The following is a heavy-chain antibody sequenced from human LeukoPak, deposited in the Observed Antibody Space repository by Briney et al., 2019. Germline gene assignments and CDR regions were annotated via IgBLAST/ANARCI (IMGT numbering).Heavy chain of an antibody. V-gene: IGHV3-74*01. Sequence: GGSLRLSCAASGFTFSNYWVHWVRQAPGKGLVWVSRINPDGSTINYADSVKGRFTISRDNAKNSLYLQMNSLRAEDTAVYYCASSPSLGATTSFDYWGQGTLVTVSS. D-gene: IGHD1-26*01. J-gene: IGHJ4*02. CDR1: GFTFSNYW. CDR3: ASSPSLGATTSFDY. CDR2: INPDGSTI.